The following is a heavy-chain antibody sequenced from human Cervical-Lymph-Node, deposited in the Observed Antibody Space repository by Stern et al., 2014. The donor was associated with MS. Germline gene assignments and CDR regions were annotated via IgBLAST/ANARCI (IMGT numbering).Heavy chain of an antibody. CDR2: VYPDDPDT. J-gene: IGHJ6*02. D-gene: IGHD5-18*01. Sequence: EVQLVESGAEVKKPGESLHISCKASGYTFSNYWIAWVRQMPGKGLEWLGIVYPDDPDTRYSPSFRGQVTISADKSISTAYLQWSSLKASDTAMYYCARHAIQSGYSFGSYYYYGMDVWGQGTTVTVSS. CDR1: GYTFSNYW. CDR3: ARHAIQSGYSFGSYYYYGMDV. V-gene: IGHV5-51*01.